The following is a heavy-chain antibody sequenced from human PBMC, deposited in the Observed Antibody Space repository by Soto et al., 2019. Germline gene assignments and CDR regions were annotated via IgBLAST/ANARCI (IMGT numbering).Heavy chain of an antibody. CDR1: GFTFNRYG. J-gene: IGHJ4*02. CDR2: IWFDGSNR. Sequence: QVQLVESGGGVVQPGRSLRLSCAASGFTFNRYGMHWVRQAPGKGLEWVAVIWFDGSNRDYVDSVKGRFTISRDNSKNTLYLQMNSLRAEDTAVYYCARDVFSQGSYYFDYWGQGTLVTVSS. CDR3: ARDVFSQGSYYFDY. V-gene: IGHV3-33*01.